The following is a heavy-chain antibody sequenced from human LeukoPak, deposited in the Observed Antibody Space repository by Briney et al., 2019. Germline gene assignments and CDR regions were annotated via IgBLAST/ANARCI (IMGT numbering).Heavy chain of an antibody. Sequence: GGSLRLSCAASGFTFSRYNMNWVRQAPGKGLEWVSSISSSSTYIYYADSVKGRFTISRDNAKNSLYLQMNSLTAEDTAVYYCAGGLWFGELPQFEWGQGTLVTVSS. CDR3: AGGLWFGELPQFE. V-gene: IGHV3-21*01. CDR1: GFTFSRYN. CDR2: ISSSSTYI. J-gene: IGHJ4*02. D-gene: IGHD3-10*01.